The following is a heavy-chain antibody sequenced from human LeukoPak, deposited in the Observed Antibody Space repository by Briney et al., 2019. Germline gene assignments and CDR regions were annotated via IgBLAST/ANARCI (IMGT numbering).Heavy chain of an antibody. V-gene: IGHV3-23*01. CDR1: AFTFSSSA. Sequence: GGSLRLSCAASAFTFSSSAMSWVRQAPGKGLEWLSTISGGGGSTYYADSVKGRFTISRDNSKNTLYLHMKSLRAEDTAVYYCAKGSGWLLPQYFDFWGEGTLVTVSS. CDR3: AKGSGWLLPQYFDF. J-gene: IGHJ4*02. D-gene: IGHD2-21*01. CDR2: ISGGGGST.